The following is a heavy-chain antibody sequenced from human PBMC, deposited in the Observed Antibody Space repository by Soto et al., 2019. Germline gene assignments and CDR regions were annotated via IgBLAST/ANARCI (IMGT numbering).Heavy chain of an antibody. D-gene: IGHD3-3*01. CDR1: GGSFSGYY. V-gene: IGHV4-34*01. CDR3: ARGYILEWLSIILGNWFDP. CDR2: INHSGST. J-gene: IGHJ5*02. Sequence: SETLSLTCAVYGGSFSGYYWSWIRQPPGKGLEWIGEINHSGSTNYNPSLKSRVTISVDTSKNQFSLKLSSVTAADTAVYYCARGYILEWLSIILGNWFDPWGQGTLVTVSS.